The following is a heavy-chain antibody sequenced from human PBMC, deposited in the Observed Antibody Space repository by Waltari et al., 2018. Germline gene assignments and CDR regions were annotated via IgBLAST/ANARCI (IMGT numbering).Heavy chain of an antibody. CDR1: GFTFSSYA. CDR3: ARDVGQWLAPYYYYYMDV. D-gene: IGHD6-19*01. J-gene: IGHJ6*03. CDR2: ISYDGSNK. V-gene: IGHV3-30-3*01. Sequence: QVQLVESGGGVVQPGRSLRLSCAASGFTFSSYAMHWVRQAPGKGLEWVAVISYDGSNKYYADSVKGRFTISRDNSKNTLYLQMNSLRAEDTAVYYCARDVGQWLAPYYYYYMDVWGKGTTVTVSS.